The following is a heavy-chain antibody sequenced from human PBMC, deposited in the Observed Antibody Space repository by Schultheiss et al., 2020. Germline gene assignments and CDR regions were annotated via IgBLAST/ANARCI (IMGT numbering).Heavy chain of an antibody. J-gene: IGHJ6*03. CDR3: AREGLRRGDYYYYMDV. V-gene: IGHV3-9*01. Sequence: GGSLRLSCAASGFTFDDYAMHWVRQAPGKGLEWVSGISWNSGSIGYADSVKGRFTISRDNAKNSLYLQMNSLRAEDTAVYYCAREGLRRGDYYYYMDVWGKGTTVTVSS. D-gene: IGHD3-10*01. CDR1: GFTFDDYA. CDR2: ISWNSGSI.